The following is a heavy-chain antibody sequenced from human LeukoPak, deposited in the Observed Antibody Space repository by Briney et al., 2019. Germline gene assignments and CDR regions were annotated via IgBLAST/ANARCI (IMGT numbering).Heavy chain of an antibody. D-gene: IGHD2-2*01. J-gene: IGHJ3*02. V-gene: IGHV3-23*01. Sequence: PGGSLRLSCAASGFTFSIYAMSWVRQAPGKGLEWVSTISDSGDSTYYADSVKGRFTISRDNSRNTLYLQMNSLRAEDTAVYYCAKVLPYCSSTSCSDAFDIWGQGTMVTISS. CDR1: GFTFSIYA. CDR2: ISDSGDST. CDR3: AKVLPYCSSTSCSDAFDI.